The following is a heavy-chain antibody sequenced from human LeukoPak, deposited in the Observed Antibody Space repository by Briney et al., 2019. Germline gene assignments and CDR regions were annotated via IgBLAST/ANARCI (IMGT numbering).Heavy chain of an antibody. CDR1: GGSISSYY. J-gene: IGHJ4*02. D-gene: IGHD3-9*01. V-gene: IGHV4-4*07. CDR2: IYTSGST. Sequence: SETLSLTCTVSGGSISSYYWSWIRQPAGKGLEWIGRIYTSGSTNYNPSLRSRVTMSVDTSKNQFSLKLSSVTAADTAVYYCARGAYYNILTGYRGRILGFDYWGQGTLVTVSS. CDR3: ARGAYYNILTGYRGRILGFDY.